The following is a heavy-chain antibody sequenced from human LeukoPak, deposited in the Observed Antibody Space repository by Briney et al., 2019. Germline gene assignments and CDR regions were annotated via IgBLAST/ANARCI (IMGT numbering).Heavy chain of an antibody. J-gene: IGHJ5*02. CDR3: ARDLDDYYVSSEHWFDP. V-gene: IGHV4-61*02. CDR1: GGSISSGSYY. Sequence: KSSETLSLTCTVSGGSISSGSYYWSWIRQPAGKGLEWIGRIYTSGSTNYNPSLKSRVTISVDTSKNQFSLKLGSVTAADTAVYYCARDLDDYYVSSEHWFDPWGQGTLVTVSS. D-gene: IGHD3-22*01. CDR2: IYTSGST.